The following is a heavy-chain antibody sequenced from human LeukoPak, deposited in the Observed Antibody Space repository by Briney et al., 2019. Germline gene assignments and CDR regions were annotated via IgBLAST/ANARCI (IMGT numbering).Heavy chain of an antibody. Sequence: SLRLSCAPSRFTFSTFGIHWVRQAAGNGREWVGFIRYDVINKYYEDSVKGRFTISRDNSKTTLYLQMNSLRAEDTAVSYCAKDPSVVGATLDYWGQGTLVTVSS. CDR2: IRYDVINK. J-gene: IGHJ4*02. CDR3: AKDPSVVGATLDY. CDR1: RFTFSTFG. V-gene: IGHV3-30*02. D-gene: IGHD1-26*01.